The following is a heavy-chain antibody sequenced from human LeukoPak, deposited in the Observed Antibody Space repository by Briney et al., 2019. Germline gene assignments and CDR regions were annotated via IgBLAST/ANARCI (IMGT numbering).Heavy chain of an antibody. V-gene: IGHV3-23*01. Sequence: GGSLRLSCAASGFTFSSYAMSWVRQAPGKGLEWVSAISGSGGSTYYADSVKGRFTISRDNSKNTLYLQMNSLRAEDTAVYYCANVPVLTGYHNRDYWGQGTLVTVSS. CDR1: GFTFSSYA. D-gene: IGHD3-9*01. CDR2: ISGSGGST. J-gene: IGHJ4*02. CDR3: ANVPVLTGYHNRDY.